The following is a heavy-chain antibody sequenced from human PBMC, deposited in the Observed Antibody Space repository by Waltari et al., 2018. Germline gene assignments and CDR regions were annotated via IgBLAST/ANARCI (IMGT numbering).Heavy chain of an antibody. CDR2: IYTSGST. Sequence: QVQLQESGPGLVKPSQTLSLTCTVSGGSISSGSYYWSWIRQPAGKGLEWIGRIYTSGSTNYNPARKSRFTISVDTSKNQFSLKLSSVTAADTAVYYCARGGDYYDSSGYYESFDYWGQGTLVTVSS. J-gene: IGHJ4*02. V-gene: IGHV4-61*02. CDR1: GGSISSGSYY. CDR3: ARGGDYYDSSGYYESFDY. D-gene: IGHD3-22*01.